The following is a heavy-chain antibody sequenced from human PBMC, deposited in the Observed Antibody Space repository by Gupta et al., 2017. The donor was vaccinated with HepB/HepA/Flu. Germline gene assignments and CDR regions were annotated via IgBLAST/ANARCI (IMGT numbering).Heavy chain of an antibody. Sequence: QVQLQQWGAGLLKPSDTLSLTCAVYGGSFSGYSWSWIRQPPGKGLEWIGEINNSGSTNDNPSLKSRVTISVDTSKNQLSMRMGSVTAADTAVYDGATLSGSRTDYWGQGTLVTVSS. CDR1: GGSFSGYS. CDR3: ATLSGSRTDY. J-gene: IGHJ4*02. V-gene: IGHV4-34*01. CDR2: INNSGST. D-gene: IGHD3-10*01.